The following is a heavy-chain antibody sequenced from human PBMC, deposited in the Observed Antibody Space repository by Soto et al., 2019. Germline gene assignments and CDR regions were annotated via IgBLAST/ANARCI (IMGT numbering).Heavy chain of an antibody. CDR2: ISSSSSYI. V-gene: IGHV3-21*01. D-gene: IGHD3-3*01. CDR3: ARQSIFGVVIVDY. J-gene: IGHJ4*02. CDR1: GFTFSSYS. Sequence: GGSLRLSCAASGFTFSSYSMNWVRQAPGKGLEWVSSISSSSSYIYYADSVKGRFTISRDNAKNSLYLQMNSLRAEDTAVYYCARQSIFGVVIVDYWGQGTLVTVSS.